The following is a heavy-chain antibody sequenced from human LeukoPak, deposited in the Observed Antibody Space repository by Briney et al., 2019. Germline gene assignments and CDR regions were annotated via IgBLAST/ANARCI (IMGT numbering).Heavy chain of an antibody. V-gene: IGHV4-4*02. Sequence: SETLSLTCAVSGGSISSSNWWSWVRQPPGKGLEWIGEIYHSGSTNYNPSLKSRVTISVDKSKNQFSLKLSSVTAADTAVYYCAREIHDYYDSSGYYSWLGAFDTWGQGTMVTVSS. D-gene: IGHD3-22*01. CDR3: AREIHDYYDSSGYYSWLGAFDT. J-gene: IGHJ3*02. CDR2: IYHSGST. CDR1: GGSISSSNW.